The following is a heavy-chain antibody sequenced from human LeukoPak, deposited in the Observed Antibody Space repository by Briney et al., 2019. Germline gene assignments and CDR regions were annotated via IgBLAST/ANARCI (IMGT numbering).Heavy chain of an antibody. J-gene: IGHJ5*02. CDR3: ARASPNWFDP. CDR2: IYYSGSP. V-gene: IGHV4-59*01. Sequence: PSETLSLTCTVSGGSISSYYWSWIRQPPGKGLEWIGYIYYSGSPNSNPSPKSRVTISVDTSKNQFSLKLSSVTAADTAVYYCARASPNWFDPWAREPWSPSPQ. CDR1: GGSISSYY.